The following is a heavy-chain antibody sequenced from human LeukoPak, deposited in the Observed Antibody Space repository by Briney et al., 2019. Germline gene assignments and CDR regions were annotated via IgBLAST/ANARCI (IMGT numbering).Heavy chain of an antibody. Sequence: KASETLSLTCTVSGYSISSGYYWGWIRQPPGKGLEWIGSIYHSGSTYYNPSLKSRVTISVDTSKNQFSLKLSSVTAADTAVYYCARDTSVTNWGQGTLVTVSS. D-gene: IGHD4-17*01. CDR2: IYHSGST. V-gene: IGHV4-38-2*02. CDR3: ARDTSVTN. J-gene: IGHJ4*02. CDR1: GYSISSGYY.